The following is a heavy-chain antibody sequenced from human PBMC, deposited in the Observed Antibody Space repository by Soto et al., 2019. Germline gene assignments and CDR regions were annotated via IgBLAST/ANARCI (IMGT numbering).Heavy chain of an antibody. D-gene: IGHD3-22*01. CDR2: IIPIFSTP. CDR3: ARDNGQSDHYDSSLDAFDI. CDR1: GGTFSSYA. V-gene: IGHV1-69*13. Sequence: ASVKVSCKASGGTFSSYAISWVRQAPGQGLEWMGGIIPIFSTPNYAQKFQGGVTITADESTSTAYMELSSLRSEDTAVYYCARDNGQSDHYDSSLDAFDIWGQGTMVTVSS. J-gene: IGHJ3*02.